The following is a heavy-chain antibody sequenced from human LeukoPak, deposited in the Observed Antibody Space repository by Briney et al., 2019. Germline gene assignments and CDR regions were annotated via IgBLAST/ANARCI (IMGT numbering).Heavy chain of an antibody. V-gene: IGHV1-69*06. CDR2: IIPIFGTA. CDR1: GGTFSSYA. J-gene: IGHJ4*02. D-gene: IGHD2-2*01. CDR3: ARDRRYCSSTSCSETFDY. Sequence: SVKVSCKASGGTFSSYAISWVRQAPGQGLEWMGGIIPIFGTANYAQKFQGRVTITADKSTSTAYMELSSLRSEDTAVYYCARDRRYCSSTSCSETFDYWGQGTLVTVSS.